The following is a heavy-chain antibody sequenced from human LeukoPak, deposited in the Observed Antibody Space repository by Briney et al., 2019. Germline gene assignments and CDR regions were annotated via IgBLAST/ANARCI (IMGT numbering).Heavy chain of an antibody. J-gene: IGHJ4*02. D-gene: IGHD1-14*01. CDR1: GFTFSSYW. CDR2: INPGGSSI. V-gene: IGHV3-74*01. Sequence: GRSLRLSCAASGFTFSSYWMHWVREVPGKGLVWVARINPGGSSITYADSVKGRFTISRDNAKNTLYLQMDSLRAEDTGVYYCARSNQADDYWGQGTLVTVSS. CDR3: ARSNQADDY.